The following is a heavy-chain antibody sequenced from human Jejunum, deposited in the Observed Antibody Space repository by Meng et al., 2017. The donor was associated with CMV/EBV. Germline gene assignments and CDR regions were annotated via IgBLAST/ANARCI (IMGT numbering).Heavy chain of an antibody. CDR3: ARAGLYGSGLGY. Sequence: ADSGFTFSSYSMTWVRQAPGKGLECVSSITSDSSYIYYADSVKGRFTISRDNAKNSLYLQMNSLRAEDTAVYYCARAGLYGSGLGYWGQGTLVTVSS. CDR2: ITSDSSYI. CDR1: GFTFSSYS. J-gene: IGHJ4*01. D-gene: IGHD6-19*01. V-gene: IGHV3-21*01.